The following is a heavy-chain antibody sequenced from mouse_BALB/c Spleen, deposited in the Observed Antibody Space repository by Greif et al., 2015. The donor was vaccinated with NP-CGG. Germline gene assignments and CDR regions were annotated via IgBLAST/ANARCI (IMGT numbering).Heavy chain of an antibody. CDR3: ARHGGNYAMDY. D-gene: IGHD2-14*01. Sequence: EVQVVESGGGLVQPGGSLKLSCAASGFTFSSYTMSWVRQTPEKRLEWVAYISNGGGSTYYPDTVKGRFTISRDNAKNTLYLQMSSLKSEDTAMYYCARHGGNYAMDYWGQGTSVTVSS. J-gene: IGHJ4*01. V-gene: IGHV5-12-2*01. CDR2: ISNGGGST. CDR1: GFTFSSYT.